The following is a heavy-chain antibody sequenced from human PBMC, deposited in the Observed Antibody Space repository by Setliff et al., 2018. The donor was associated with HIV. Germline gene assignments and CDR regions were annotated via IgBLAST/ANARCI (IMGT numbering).Heavy chain of an antibody. D-gene: IGHD6-19*01. J-gene: IGHJ6*02. V-gene: IGHV4-59*08. Sequence: SETLSLTCTVSGGSINSYYWSWIRQPPGKGLEWIGYIYYSGSTNYNPSLKSRVTISVDTSKNQFSLKLSSVTAADTAVYYCAAGIAVAGTDYYYYGMDVWGQGTTVTVSS. CDR3: AAGIAVAGTDYYYYGMDV. CDR1: GGSINSYY. CDR2: IYYSGST.